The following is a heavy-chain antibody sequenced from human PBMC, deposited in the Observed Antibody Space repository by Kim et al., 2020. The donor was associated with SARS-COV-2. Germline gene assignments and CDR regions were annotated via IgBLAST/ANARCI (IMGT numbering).Heavy chain of an antibody. V-gene: IGHV4-39*01. Sequence: SETLSLTCTVSGGSISSSSYYWGWIRQPPGKGLEWIGSIYYSGSTYYNPSLKSRVTISVDTSKNQFSLKLSSVTAADTAVYYCARHRVYSYGYFYYWGQGTLVTVSS. J-gene: IGHJ4*02. D-gene: IGHD5-18*01. CDR1: GGSISSSSYY. CDR3: ARHRVYSYGYFYY. CDR2: IYYSGST.